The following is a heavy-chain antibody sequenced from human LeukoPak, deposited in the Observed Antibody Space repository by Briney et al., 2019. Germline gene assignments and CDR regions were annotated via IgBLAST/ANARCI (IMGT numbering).Heavy chain of an antibody. CDR1: GGTFSSYA. Sequence: SVKVSCTASGGTFSSYAISWVRQAPGQGLEWMGGIIPIFGTANYAQKFQGRVTITADESTSTAYMELSSLRSEDTAVYYCARSSVHPSLYYYGMDVWGQGTTVTVSS. D-gene: IGHD1-1*01. CDR3: ARSSVHPSLYYYGMDV. J-gene: IGHJ6*02. CDR2: IIPIFGTA. V-gene: IGHV1-69*13.